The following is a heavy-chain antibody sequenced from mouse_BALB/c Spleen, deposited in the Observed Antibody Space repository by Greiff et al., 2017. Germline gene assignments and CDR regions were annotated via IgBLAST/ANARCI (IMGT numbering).Heavy chain of an antibody. CDR2: ISSGGSYT. CDR1: GFTFSSYT. Sequence: DVKLVESGGGLVKPGGSLKLSCAASGFTFSSYTMSWVRQTPEKRLEWVATISSGGSYTYYPDSVKGRFTISRDNAKNTLYLQMSSLKSEDTAMYYCTRDKDFDVWGAGTTVTVSS. V-gene: IGHV5-6-4*01. CDR3: TRDKDFDV. J-gene: IGHJ1*01.